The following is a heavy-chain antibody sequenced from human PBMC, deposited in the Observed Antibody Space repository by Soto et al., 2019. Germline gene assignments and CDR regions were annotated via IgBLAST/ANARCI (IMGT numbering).Heavy chain of an antibody. D-gene: IGHD3-10*01. CDR2: ISGSGGST. V-gene: IGHV3-23*01. J-gene: IGHJ6*02. Sequence: GGSLRLSCAASGFTFSSYAMSWVRQAPGKGLEWVSAISGSGGSTYYADSVKGRFPISRDNSKNTLYLQMNSLRAEDTAVYYCAKDGGSGRGAVYYYYGMDVWGQGTTVTVSS. CDR3: AKDGGSGRGAVYYYYGMDV. CDR1: GFTFSSYA.